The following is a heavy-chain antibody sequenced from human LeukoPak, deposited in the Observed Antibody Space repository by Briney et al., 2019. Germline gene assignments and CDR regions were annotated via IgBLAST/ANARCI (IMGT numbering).Heavy chain of an antibody. D-gene: IGHD6-13*01. V-gene: IGHV3-23*01. CDR3: ARGQRIAAVAEYFQH. Sequence: PGGSLRLSCAASGFTFSSYAMSWVRQAPGKGLEWVSAISRSGGSTYYADSVKGRFTISRDNSKNTLYLQMNSLRAEDTAVYYCARGQRIAAVAEYFQHWGQGTLVTVSS. CDR1: GFTFSSYA. CDR2: ISRSGGST. J-gene: IGHJ1*01.